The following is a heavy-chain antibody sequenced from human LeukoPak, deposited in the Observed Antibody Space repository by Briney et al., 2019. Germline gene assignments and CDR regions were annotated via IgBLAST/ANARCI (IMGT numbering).Heavy chain of an antibody. J-gene: IGHJ1*01. D-gene: IGHD6-19*01. CDR1: GYTFTSYD. Sequence: GASVKASCKASGYTFTSYDINWVRQATGQGLEWMGWMNPNSGNTGYAQKFQGRVTMTRNTSIGTAYMELSSLRSEDTAVYYCARGDHIAVAGTEYFQHWGQGTLVTVSS. CDR3: ARGDHIAVAGTEYFQH. V-gene: IGHV1-8*01. CDR2: MNPNSGNT.